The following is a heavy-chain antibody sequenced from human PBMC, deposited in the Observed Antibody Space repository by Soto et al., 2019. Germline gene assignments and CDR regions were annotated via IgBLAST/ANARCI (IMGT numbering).Heavy chain of an antibody. CDR1: GYTFTSYY. CDR3: ARGKQLVGDYYYYYGMDV. J-gene: IGHJ6*02. D-gene: IGHD6-6*01. V-gene: IGHV1-46*01. Sequence: GASVKVSCKASGYTFTSYYMHWVRQTPGQGLEWMGIINPSGGSTSYTQKFQGRVTMTRDTSTSTVYMELSSLRSEDTAVYYCARGKQLVGDYYYYYGMDVWGQGTTVTVSS. CDR2: INPSGGST.